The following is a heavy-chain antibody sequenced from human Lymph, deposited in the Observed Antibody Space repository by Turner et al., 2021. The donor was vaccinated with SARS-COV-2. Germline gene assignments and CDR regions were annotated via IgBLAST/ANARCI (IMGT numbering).Heavy chain of an antibody. CDR2: IGGRCGDT. J-gene: IGHJ4*02. D-gene: IGHD3-22*01. V-gene: IGHV3-23*01. CDR3: AKGVRGAMIVVVIPYFDY. Sequence: EVQLLESGGGLVQPGGSLRLSCAASGFTFSSYAMSWVRQAPGKGLEWVSAIGGRCGDTYYADSVKGRFTISRDNSKNTLYLQMNSLRAEDTAVYYCAKGVRGAMIVVVIPYFDYWGQGTLVTVSS. CDR1: GFTFSSYA.